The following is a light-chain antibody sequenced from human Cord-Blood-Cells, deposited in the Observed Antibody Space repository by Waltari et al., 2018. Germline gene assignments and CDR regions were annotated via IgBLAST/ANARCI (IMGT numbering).Light chain of an antibody. V-gene: IGLV2-11*01. CDR3: CSYAGSYTWV. CDR1: SSDVGGYNY. CDR2: DVS. Sequence: QSPLTQPRSVSGSPGQSVTLSCTGTSSDVGGYNYVSWYQQHPGKAPKLMIYDVSKRPSGVPDRFSGSKSGNTASLTISGLQAEDEADYYCCSYAGSYTWVFGGGTKLTVL. J-gene: IGLJ3*02.